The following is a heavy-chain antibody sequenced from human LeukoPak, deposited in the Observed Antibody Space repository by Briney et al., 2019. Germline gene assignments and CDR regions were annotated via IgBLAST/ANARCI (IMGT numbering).Heavy chain of an antibody. CDR3: AREAGYCSSTSCEEDYYYFYMDV. CDR1: GFTFSTYT. J-gene: IGHJ6*03. V-gene: IGHV3-21*01. Sequence: GESLRLSCAASGFTFSTYTINWVRQAPGKGLEWVSSITGSSTYIFYADSVKGRFTVSRDNAKNSLFLQMNSLRAEDTAVYYCAREAGYCSSTSCEEDYYYFYMDVWGKGTTVTVSS. D-gene: IGHD2-2*03. CDR2: ITGSSTYI.